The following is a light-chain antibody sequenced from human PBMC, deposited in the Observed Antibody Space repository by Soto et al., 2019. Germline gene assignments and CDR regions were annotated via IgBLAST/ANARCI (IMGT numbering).Light chain of an antibody. Sequence: QSVLTQPASASGSPGQSITISCTGTNSDVGAYNYVSWYQQHPGEAPKLMIYDVSLRPSVVAIRFSGSKSGNTASLTISGLQAEDEADYYCSSYTTSDTGVFGTRTKVTVL. CDR2: DVS. J-gene: IGLJ1*01. V-gene: IGLV2-14*03. CDR3: SSYTTSDTGV. CDR1: NSDVGAYNY.